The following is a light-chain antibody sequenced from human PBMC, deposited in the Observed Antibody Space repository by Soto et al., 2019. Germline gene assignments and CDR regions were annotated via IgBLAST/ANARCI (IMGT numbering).Light chain of an antibody. V-gene: IGKV3-11*01. CDR1: EDVGNS. CDR3: QQRYNWPRT. Sequence: DIVLTQSPAILPLSPGERATLSCRASEDVGNSLAWYQQRPGQSPRLLIYDVSNRATGIPSRFSGSGSGADFTLTISSLEPDDFAVYYGQQRYNWPRTFGQGTKVDI. J-gene: IGKJ1*01. CDR2: DVS.